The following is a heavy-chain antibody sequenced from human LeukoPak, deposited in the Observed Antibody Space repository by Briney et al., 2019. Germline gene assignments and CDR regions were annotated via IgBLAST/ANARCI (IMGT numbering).Heavy chain of an antibody. CDR3: ARGIVGATTYWFDP. CDR2: ISTSSIYI. V-gene: IGHV3-21*01. D-gene: IGHD1-26*01. CDR1: GFTFSRYS. Sequence: PGGSLRLSCAASGFTFSRYSINWVRQAPGKGLEWVSSISTSSIYIYYADSVKGRFTISRDNAKNSLYLQMNSLRAEDTAVYYCARGIVGATTYWFDPWGQGTLVTVSS. J-gene: IGHJ5*02.